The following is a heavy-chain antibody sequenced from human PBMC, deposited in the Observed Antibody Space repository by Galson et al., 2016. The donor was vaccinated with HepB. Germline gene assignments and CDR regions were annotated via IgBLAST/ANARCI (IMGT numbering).Heavy chain of an antibody. V-gene: IGHV3-48*02. CDR2: ISDSGSSI. J-gene: IGHJ5*02. D-gene: IGHD2-15*01. CDR3: AKGCSGGGCRFWFDR. Sequence: SLRLSCAASGFTFSSYSMSWVRQAPGKGLEWVAYISDSGSSIVYADSVKGRFTISRDSAKSFIYLEMSSLRDEDTAVYYCAKGCSGGGCRFWFDRWGQGTLVTVSS. CDR1: GFTFSSYS.